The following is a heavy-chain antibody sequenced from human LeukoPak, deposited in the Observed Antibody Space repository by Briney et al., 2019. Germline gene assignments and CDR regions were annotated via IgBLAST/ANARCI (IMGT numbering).Heavy chain of an antibody. CDR3: ATVSRRCSSTSCYMVY. V-gene: IGHV3-30-3*01. Sequence: PGGSLRLSCAASGFTFSSYAMHWVRQAPGKGLEWVAVISYDGSNKYYADSVKGRFTISRDNSKNMLYLQMNSLRAEDTAVYYCATVSRRCSSTSCYMVYWGQGTLVTVSS. J-gene: IGHJ4*02. CDR2: ISYDGSNK. D-gene: IGHD2-2*02. CDR1: GFTFSSYA.